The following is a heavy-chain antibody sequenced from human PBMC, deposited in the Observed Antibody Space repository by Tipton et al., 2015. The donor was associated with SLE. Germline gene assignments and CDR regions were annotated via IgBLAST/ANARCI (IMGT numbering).Heavy chain of an antibody. CDR3: AGEGGGVSADY. D-gene: IGHD3-16*01. V-gene: IGHV1-2*02. J-gene: IGHJ4*02. Sequence: QLVQSGAEVKKPGASVKVSCKASGYTFTSYGISWVRQAPGQGLEWMGWINPNSGGTNYAQKFQGRVTMTRDTSISTAYMELSRRRSDDPAVYYWAGEGGGVSADYWGQGTLVTVSS. CDR2: INPNSGGT. CDR1: GYTFTSYG.